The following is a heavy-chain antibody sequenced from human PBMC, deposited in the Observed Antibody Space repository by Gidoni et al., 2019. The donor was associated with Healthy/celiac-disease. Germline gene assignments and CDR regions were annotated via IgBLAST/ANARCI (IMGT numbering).Heavy chain of an antibody. Sequence: QLQLQESGPGLVKPSETLSLTCTVSGGSISSSSYYWGWIRQPPGKGLEWIGSIYYSGSTYYNPSLKSRVTISVDTSKNQFSLKLSSVTAADTAVYYCARLGYCSSTSCSTFDYWGQGTLVTVSS. CDR1: GGSISSSSYY. V-gene: IGHV4-39*01. J-gene: IGHJ4*02. CDR2: IYYSGST. D-gene: IGHD2-2*02. CDR3: ARLGYCSSTSCSTFDY.